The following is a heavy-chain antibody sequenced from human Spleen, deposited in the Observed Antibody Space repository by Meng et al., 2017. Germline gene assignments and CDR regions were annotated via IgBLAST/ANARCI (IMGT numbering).Heavy chain of an antibody. J-gene: IGHJ4*02. CDR2: INPNSGGK. V-gene: IGHV1-2*06. CDR1: GFTFTSSA. CDR3: ARDFGEYSGYDLDS. D-gene: IGHD5-12*01. Sequence: ASVKVSCKASGFTFTSSAVQWVRQAPGQGLEWMGRINPNSGGKNYAQKFQGRVTMTRDTSISTAYMELSRLTSDDTAVYYCARDFGEYSGYDLDSWGQGTLVTVSS.